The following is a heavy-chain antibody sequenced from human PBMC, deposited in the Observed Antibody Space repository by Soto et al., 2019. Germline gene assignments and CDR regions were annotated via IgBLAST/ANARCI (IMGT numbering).Heavy chain of an antibody. CDR3: AKDKGAFGGVLVFAFDS. CDR2: ITYDGKNK. D-gene: IGHD3-16*02. CDR1: GFTFNSFG. J-gene: IGHJ4*02. V-gene: IGHV3-30*18. Sequence: QVQLVESGGGVVQPGTSLRLSCAASGFTFNSFGIHWVRQAPGKGLEWVAVITYDGKNKYYADSVKGRFTISRDNSRDTLYLQMHSLTAEDTAMYYCAKDKGAFGGVLVFAFDSWGQGSLVTVSS.